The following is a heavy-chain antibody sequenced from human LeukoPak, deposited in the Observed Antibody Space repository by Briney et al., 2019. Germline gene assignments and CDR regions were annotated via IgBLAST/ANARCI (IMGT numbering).Heavy chain of an antibody. D-gene: IGHD3-3*01. CDR2: IYYSGST. CDR1: GGSISSYY. J-gene: IGHJ6*03. CDR3: ARAYDFWTRGYYYMDV. V-gene: IGHV4-59*01. Sequence: SETLSLTCTVSGGSISSYYWSWIRQPPGKGLEWIGYIYYSGSTNYNPSLKSRVTISVDTSKNQFSLKLSSVTAADTAVYYCARAYDFWTRGYYYMDVWGKGTTVTVSS.